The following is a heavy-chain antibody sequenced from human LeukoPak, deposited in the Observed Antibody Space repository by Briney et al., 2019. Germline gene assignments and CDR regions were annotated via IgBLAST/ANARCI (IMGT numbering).Heavy chain of an antibody. D-gene: IGHD3-3*01. V-gene: IGHV3-21*01. CDR2: ISSSSSYI. CDR1: GFTFSSYS. Sequence: GGSLRLSCAASGFTFSSYSMNWVRQAPGKGLEWVSSISSSSSYIYYADSVKGRFTISRDNAKNSLYLQMNSLRAEDTAVYYCARAVPYYDFWSGYDGYFDYWGQGTLVTVSS. CDR3: ARAVPYYDFWSGYDGYFDY. J-gene: IGHJ4*02.